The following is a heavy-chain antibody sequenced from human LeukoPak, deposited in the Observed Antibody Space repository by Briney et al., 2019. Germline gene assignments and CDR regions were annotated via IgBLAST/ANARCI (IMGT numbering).Heavy chain of an antibody. CDR2: ISAYNGNT. D-gene: IGHD6-13*01. J-gene: IGHJ4*02. CDR1: GYTFTSYG. V-gene: IGHV1-18*01. CDR3: ARDLHIAAAGPFGY. Sequence: VASVKVSCKASGYTFTSYGISWVRQAPGQGLEWMRWISAYNGNTNYAQKLQGRVTMTTDTSTSTAYMELRSLRSDDTAVYYCARDLHIAAAGPFGYWGQGTLVTVSS.